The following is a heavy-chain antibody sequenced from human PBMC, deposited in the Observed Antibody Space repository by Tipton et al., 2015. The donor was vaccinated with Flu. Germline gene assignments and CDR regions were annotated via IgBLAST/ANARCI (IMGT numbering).Heavy chain of an antibody. D-gene: IGHD5-24*01. CDR3: ARELPEMATIVFDY. CDR1: GGSISSGSYY. CDR2: IYTSGST. V-gene: IGHV4-61*02. J-gene: IGHJ4*02. Sequence: TLSLTCTVPGGSISSGSYYWSWIRQPAGKGLEWIGRIYTSGSTNYNPSLKSRVTMSVDTSKNQFSLKLSSVTAADTAVYYCARELPEMATIVFDYWGQGTLVTVSS.